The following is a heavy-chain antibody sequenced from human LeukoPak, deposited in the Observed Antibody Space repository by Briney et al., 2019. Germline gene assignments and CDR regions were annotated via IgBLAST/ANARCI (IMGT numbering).Heavy chain of an antibody. J-gene: IGHJ4*02. CDR1: GGSISSSSYY. V-gene: IGHV4-39*01. CDR2: IYYSGST. Sequence: KPSETLSLTCTVSGGSISSSSYYWGWIRQPPGKGLEWIGSIYYSGSTYYNPSLKSRVTISVDTSKNQFSLRLSSVTAADTAVYYCARQYVQLWSHFDYWGQGTLVTVSS. CDR3: ARQYVQLWSHFDY. D-gene: IGHD5-18*01.